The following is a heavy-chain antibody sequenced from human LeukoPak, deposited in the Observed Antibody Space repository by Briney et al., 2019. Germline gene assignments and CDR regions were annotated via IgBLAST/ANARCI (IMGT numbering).Heavy chain of an antibody. D-gene: IGHD2-15*01. CDR1: GFTFSNYE. CDR2: ISGSAGTTI. J-gene: IGHJ5*02. Sequence: GGSLRLSCVASGFTFSNYEMKWVRRAPGKGLEWVSYISGSAGTTIYYADSVKGRFTISRDNAKNSLYLQMNSLRAEDTAIYYCARDEGYCSSWGQGTLVTVSS. V-gene: IGHV3-48*03. CDR3: ARDEGYCSS.